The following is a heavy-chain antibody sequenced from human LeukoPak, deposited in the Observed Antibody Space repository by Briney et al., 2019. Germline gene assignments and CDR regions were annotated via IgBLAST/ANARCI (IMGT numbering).Heavy chain of an antibody. CDR2: ISSSSSYI. CDR3: ARVSSSGWYNWFDP. CDR1: GFTFSSYS. V-gene: IGHV3-21*01. D-gene: IGHD6-19*01. Sequence: GGSLRLSCAASGFTFSSYSMNWVRQAPGKGLEWVSSISSSSSYIYYADSVKGRFTISRDNAKNSLYLQMNSLGAEDTAVYYCARVSSSGWYNWFDPWGQGTLVTVSS. J-gene: IGHJ5*02.